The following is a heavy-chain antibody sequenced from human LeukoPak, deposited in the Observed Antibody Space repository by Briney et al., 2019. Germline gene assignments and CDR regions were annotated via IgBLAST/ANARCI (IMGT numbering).Heavy chain of an antibody. CDR3: ARGGNYFRFDP. D-gene: IGHD1-26*01. Sequence: GASVKVSCEASGYTFTNYIISWVRQAPGQGLEWMGWISAYNGNTNYAQKLQGRVTMTTDTSTATAYMELRSLRSDDTAVYYCARGGNYFRFDPWGQGTLVTVSS. CDR1: GYTFTNYI. CDR2: ISAYNGNT. J-gene: IGHJ5*02. V-gene: IGHV1-18*01.